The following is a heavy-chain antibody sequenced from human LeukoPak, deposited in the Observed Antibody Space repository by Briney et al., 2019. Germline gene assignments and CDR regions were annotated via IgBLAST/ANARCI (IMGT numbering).Heavy chain of an antibody. CDR3: ARERDVADLDY. CDR2: ISSSGSTI. V-gene: IGHV3-48*03. D-gene: IGHD6-19*01. J-gene: IGHJ4*02. CDR1: GFTFSSYE. Sequence: GGSLRLSCAASGFTFSSYEMNWVRQAPGKGLEWVSYISSSGSTIYYADSVKGRFTISRDNAKNSLYLQMNSLRAEDTAVYYCARERDVADLDYWGQGTLVTVSS.